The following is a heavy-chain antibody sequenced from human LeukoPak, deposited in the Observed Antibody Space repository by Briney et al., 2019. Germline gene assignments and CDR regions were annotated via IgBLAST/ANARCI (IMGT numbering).Heavy chain of an antibody. CDR1: GFTFSNYY. Sequence: GGSLRLSCAASGFTFSNYYMNWVPQAPGQGLEWISYTSGSSTYIYYADSVKGRFTISRDNAKNSLYLQMNSLRDEDTAVYYCARMHYFDYWGQGTLVTVSS. CDR2: TSGSSTYI. CDR3: ARMHYFDY. V-gene: IGHV3-21*05. J-gene: IGHJ4*02.